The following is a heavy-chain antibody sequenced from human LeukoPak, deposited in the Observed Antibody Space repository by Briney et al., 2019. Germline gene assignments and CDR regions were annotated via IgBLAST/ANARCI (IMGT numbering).Heavy chain of an antibody. Sequence: GGSLRLSCAASGFTFSSYEMNWVRQAPGKGLEWVSYISSSGSTIYYADSVKGRFTISRDNAKNSLYLQMNSLRVEDMALYYCAKGRFPVVVTAIFDYWGQGTLVTVSS. J-gene: IGHJ4*02. CDR1: GFTFSSYE. CDR3: AKGRFPVVVTAIFDY. V-gene: IGHV3-48*03. CDR2: ISSSGSTI. D-gene: IGHD2-21*02.